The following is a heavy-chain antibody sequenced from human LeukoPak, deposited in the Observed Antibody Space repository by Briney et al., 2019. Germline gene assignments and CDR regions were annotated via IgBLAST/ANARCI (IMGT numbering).Heavy chain of an antibody. CDR1: GFTFSSYA. CDR3: AKEISASGSYPLGGYYYYGMDV. V-gene: IGHV3-23*01. Sequence: PGGSLRLSCAASGFTFSSYAMSWVRQAPGKGLEWVSAISGSGGSTYYADSVKGRFTISRDNSKNSLYLQMNSLRAEDTALYYCAKEISASGSYPLGGYYYYGMDVWGKGTTVTVSS. J-gene: IGHJ6*04. CDR2: ISGSGGST. D-gene: IGHD3-10*01.